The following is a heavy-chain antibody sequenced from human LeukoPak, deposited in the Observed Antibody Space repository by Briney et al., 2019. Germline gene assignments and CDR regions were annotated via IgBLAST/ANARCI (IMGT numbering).Heavy chain of an antibody. Sequence: GGSLRLSCAASGFTFSSFWMSWVRQAPGKGLEWVANIKQDGSEKYYVDSVKGRFTISRDNAKNSLYLQMNSLRAEDTAVYYCARRSGGYADAFDIWGQGTMVTVSS. CDR1: GFTFSSFW. CDR2: IKQDGSEK. J-gene: IGHJ3*02. CDR3: ARRSGGYADAFDI. D-gene: IGHD5-12*01. V-gene: IGHV3-7*01.